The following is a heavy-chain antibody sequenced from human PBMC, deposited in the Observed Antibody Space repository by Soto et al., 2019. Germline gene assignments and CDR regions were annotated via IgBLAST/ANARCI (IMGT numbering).Heavy chain of an antibody. J-gene: IGHJ4*02. CDR1: GYTFNFCG. CDR2: ISGFNGNT. Sequence: ASVKVSCKASGYTFNFCGITWVRQAPGQGLEWMGWISGFNGNTNYAADLQGRVTMTTDTSTSTAYMELRGLRSDDTAVYYCARIGVSSGHESPDFDSWGQGTLV. D-gene: IGHD3-16*01. V-gene: IGHV1-18*01. CDR3: ARIGVSSGHESPDFDS.